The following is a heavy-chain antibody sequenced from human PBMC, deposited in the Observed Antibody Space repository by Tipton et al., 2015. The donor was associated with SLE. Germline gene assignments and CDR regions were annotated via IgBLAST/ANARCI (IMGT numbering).Heavy chain of an antibody. J-gene: IGHJ3*02. CDR3: ASPGGGSGSFDAFDT. D-gene: IGHD3-10*01. CDR2: IYHNGNT. V-gene: IGHV4-31*03. Sequence: TLSLTCTVSNASINSVGYYWTWIRQHPGKALEWIGYIYHNGNTYYNPSLKSRATISADTSNNEFSLRLTSVTAADTAIYYCASPGGGSGSFDAFDTWGQGTMVTASS. CDR1: NASINSVGYY.